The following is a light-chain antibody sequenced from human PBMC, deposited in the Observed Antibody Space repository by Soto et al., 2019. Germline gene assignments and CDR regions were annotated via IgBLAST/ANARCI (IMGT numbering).Light chain of an antibody. CDR2: DTS. Sequence: QSVLTQPPSVSAATGQRVIISCSGSDSNVGNNYVSWYQQFLGAPPKLLIYDTSKRPSWISDRFSASKSGTSATLIISSLQTGDEAHYYCGTWDTALSAGKFGGGTKLTVL. CDR1: DSNVGNNY. V-gene: IGLV1-51*01. J-gene: IGLJ3*02. CDR3: GTWDTALSAGK.